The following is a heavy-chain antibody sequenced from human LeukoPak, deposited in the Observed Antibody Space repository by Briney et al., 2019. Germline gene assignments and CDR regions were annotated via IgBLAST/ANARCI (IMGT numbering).Heavy chain of an antibody. CDR3: ARSGGPGTYHQLRYNWFDP. J-gene: IGHJ5*02. Sequence: PGGSLRLSCAASGFTFRNYWMHWVRQAPGKGLVWVSSITTISHYIYYAGAVRGRFTISRDNAKNSPYLQMNSLRGEDTAVYYCARSGGPGTYHQLRYNWFDPWGQGTLVTVSS. CDR1: GFTFRNYW. D-gene: IGHD3-10*01. CDR2: ITTISHYI. V-gene: IGHV3-21*01.